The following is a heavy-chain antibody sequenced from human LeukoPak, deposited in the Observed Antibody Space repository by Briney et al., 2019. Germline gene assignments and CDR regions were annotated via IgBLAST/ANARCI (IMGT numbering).Heavy chain of an antibody. CDR2: IIPILGIA. V-gene: IGHV1-69*04. J-gene: IGHJ4*02. Sequence: SVKVSCKASGGTFSSYAISWVRQAPGQGLEWMGRIIPILGIANYAQKFQGRVTITADKSTSTAYMELSSPRSEDTAVYYCASYSGSYSLYFDYWGQGTLVTVSS. D-gene: IGHD1-26*01. CDR3: ASYSGSYSLYFDY. CDR1: GGTFSSYA.